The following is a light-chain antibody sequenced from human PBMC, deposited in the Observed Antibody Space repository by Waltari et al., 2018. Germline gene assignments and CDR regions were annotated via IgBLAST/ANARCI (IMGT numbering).Light chain of an antibody. J-gene: IGKJ4*01. Sequence: VVLTQSPATLSLSPGERATLSCRASQSVSYYLAWYQQKPGQAPRLLIYDASNRATGIPARFSGSGSGTDFTLTISSLEPEDFAVYYCQQRTNWPLTFGGGTKVEI. V-gene: IGKV3-11*01. CDR2: DAS. CDR1: QSVSYY. CDR3: QQRTNWPLT.